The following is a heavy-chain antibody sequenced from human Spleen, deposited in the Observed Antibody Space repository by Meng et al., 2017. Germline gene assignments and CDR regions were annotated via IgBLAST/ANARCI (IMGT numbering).Heavy chain of an antibody. Sequence: ASVKVSCKASGYTFAAYWIQWVRQAPGQGLEWMGRTDPKSDNTHYAQKFQGRVTMTRDTSTSTVYMELSSLRSEDTAVFYCARDGGVVGTTWGKDFQHWGQGTLVTVSS. D-gene: IGHD1-26*01. CDR1: GYTFAAYW. CDR3: ARDGGVVGTTWGKDFQH. CDR2: TDPKSDNT. J-gene: IGHJ1*01. V-gene: IGHV1-2*06.